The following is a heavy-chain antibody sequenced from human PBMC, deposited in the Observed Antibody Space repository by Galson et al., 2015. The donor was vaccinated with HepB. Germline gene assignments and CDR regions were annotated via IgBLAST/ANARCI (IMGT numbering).Heavy chain of an antibody. J-gene: IGHJ5*02. CDR2: INPSGGSP. D-gene: IGHD3-3*02. V-gene: IGHV1-46*04. Sequence: GAEVKKPGASVKVSCKASGYTFTSYYMHWVRQAPGQGLEWMGIINPSGGSPSYAQKLQGRVTMTRDTSTSKVYMELSSLRSEDTAVYYCATGTRTDDSKGHFNWFDPWGQGTLVTVSS. CDR1: GYTFTSYY. CDR3: ATGTRTDDSKGHFNWFDP.